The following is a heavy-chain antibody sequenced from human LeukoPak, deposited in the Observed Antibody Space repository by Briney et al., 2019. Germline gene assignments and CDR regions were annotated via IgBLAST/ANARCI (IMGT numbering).Heavy chain of an antibody. J-gene: IGHJ4*02. CDR2: ISGTGTTI. CDR1: GLTFSDYY. D-gene: IGHD1-26*01. CDR3: AKDLGWELPAEAY. V-gene: IGHV3-11*01. Sequence: GGSLRLSCAASGLTFSDYYMTWIRQAPGKGLEWVSSISGTGTTIYSADSVRGRFTVSRDNARNSLFLHMNSLRAEDTAMYYCAKDLGWELPAEAYWGQGILVTVSS.